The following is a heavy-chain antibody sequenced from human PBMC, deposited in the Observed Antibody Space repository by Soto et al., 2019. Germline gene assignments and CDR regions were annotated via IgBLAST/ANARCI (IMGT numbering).Heavy chain of an antibody. V-gene: IGHV3-48*02. CDR3: ARSPRYSSGSYGDAFDI. Sequence: GGSLRLSCAASGFTFSTYSMNWVRQAPGQGLEWVSYISSSSSTIYYADSVKGRFTISRDNAKNSLYLQMNSLRDEDTAVYYCARSPRYSSGSYGDAFDIWGQGTMVTVSS. CDR1: GFTFSTYS. CDR2: ISSSSSTI. J-gene: IGHJ3*02. D-gene: IGHD6-19*01.